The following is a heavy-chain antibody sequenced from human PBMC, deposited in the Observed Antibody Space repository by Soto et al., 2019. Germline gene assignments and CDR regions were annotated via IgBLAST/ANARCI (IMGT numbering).Heavy chain of an antibody. D-gene: IGHD6-13*01. J-gene: IGHJ4*02. CDR1: GFTFDTYE. CDR2: ISVSGNII. V-gene: IGHV3-48*03. CDR3: VRDTMRASAAASLDY. Sequence: GGSVRLSCAASGFTFDTYEFNWVRQAPGKGMEWNAFISVSGNIIKYADSVKGRFTISRDNAENSLHLQMKNLRFDDTGIYFCVRDTMRASAAASLDYWGQGTQVTVSS.